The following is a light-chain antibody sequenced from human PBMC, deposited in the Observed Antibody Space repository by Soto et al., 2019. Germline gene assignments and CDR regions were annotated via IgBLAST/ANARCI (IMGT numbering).Light chain of an antibody. CDR3: QQYGDSPLT. CDR1: QSVSSY. Sequence: EVVLTQSPATLSLSQVERATLSCRASQSVSSYLAWYQQKPGQAPRRLIYGASSRATGIPDRFSGSGSGTDFTLTISRLEPEDFAVYYCQQYGDSPLTFGQGTKGDIK. CDR2: GAS. V-gene: IGKV3-11*01. J-gene: IGKJ1*01.